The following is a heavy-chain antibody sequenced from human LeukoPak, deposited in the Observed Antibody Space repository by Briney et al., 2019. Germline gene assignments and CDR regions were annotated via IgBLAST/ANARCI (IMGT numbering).Heavy chain of an antibody. J-gene: IGHJ3*02. V-gene: IGHV3-13*01. Sequence: PGGSLRLSCAASGFTFSSYDMHWVRQATGKGLEWVSAIGTAGDTYYPGSVKGRFTISRENAKNSLYLQMNSLRAGDTAVYYCARSTMVRGSSGAFNIWGQGTMVTVSS. CDR2: IGTAGDT. CDR3: ARSTMVRGSSGAFNI. D-gene: IGHD3-10*01. CDR1: GFTFSSYD.